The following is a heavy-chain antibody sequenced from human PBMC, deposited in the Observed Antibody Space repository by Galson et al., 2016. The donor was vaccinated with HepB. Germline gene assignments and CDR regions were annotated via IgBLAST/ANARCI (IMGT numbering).Heavy chain of an antibody. CDR2: ISNTRSVI. J-gene: IGHJ5*02. V-gene: IGHV3-48*02. D-gene: IGHD6-13*01. CDR3: ARHSRPELGIEPPGTRWFDP. Sequence: SLRLSCAASGFNFGAYSMNRVRQAPGKGLEWISYISNTRSVIHYADSVKGRFTISRDNVNNSLYLQMNSLRDEDTAVYYCARHSRPELGIEPPGTRWFDPWGQGTLATVSS. CDR1: GFNFGAYS.